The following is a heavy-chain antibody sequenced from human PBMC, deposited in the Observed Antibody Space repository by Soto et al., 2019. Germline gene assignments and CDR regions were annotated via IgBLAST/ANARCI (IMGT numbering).Heavy chain of an antibody. V-gene: IGHV1-69*06. CDR1: GGPFSSYA. Sequence: SVKVSCKASGGPFSSYAISWVRQAPGQGLEWMGGIIPIFGTANYAQKFQGRVTITADKSTSTAYMELSSLRSEDTAVYYCARDGPTKGDHSDYYYGMDVWGQGTTVTVSS. J-gene: IGHJ6*02. D-gene: IGHD2-8*01. CDR2: IIPIFGTA. CDR3: ARDGPTKGDHSDYYYGMDV.